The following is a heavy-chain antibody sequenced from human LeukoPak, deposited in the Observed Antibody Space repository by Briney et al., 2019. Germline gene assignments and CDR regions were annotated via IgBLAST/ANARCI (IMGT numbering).Heavy chain of an antibody. D-gene: IGHD3-10*01. CDR2: IYYSGST. CDR1: GGSISSGGYS. J-gene: IGHJ4*02. CDR3: ARVGARITMVRGVIAPGRPRYYFDY. V-gene: IGHV4-30-4*07. Sequence: EASETLSLTCAVSGGSISSGGYSWSWIRQPPGKGLEWIGYIYYSGSTYYNPSLKSRVTISVDTSKNQFSLKLSSVTAADTAVYYCARVGARITMVRGVIAPGRPRYYFDYWGQGTLVTVSS.